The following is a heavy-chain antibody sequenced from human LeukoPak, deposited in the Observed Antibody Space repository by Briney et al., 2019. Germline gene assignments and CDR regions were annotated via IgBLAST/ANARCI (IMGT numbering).Heavy chain of an antibody. J-gene: IGHJ4*02. CDR1: GGSISSYH. D-gene: IGHD3-10*01. CDR2: IYTSGST. Sequence: PSETLSLTCTVSGGSISSYHWSWIRQPAGKGLEWIGRIYTSGSTNYNPSLKSRVTMSVDTSKNQFSLKLSSVTAADTAVYYCARVNFYYGSGTPRYYFDYWGQGTLVTVSS. CDR3: ARVNFYYGSGTPRYYFDY. V-gene: IGHV4-4*07.